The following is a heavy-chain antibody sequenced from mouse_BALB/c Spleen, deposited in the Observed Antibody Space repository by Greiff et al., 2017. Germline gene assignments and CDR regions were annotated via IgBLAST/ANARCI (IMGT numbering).Heavy chain of an antibody. J-gene: IGHJ2*01. V-gene: IGHV1-7*01. CDR3: ARKGTSQWGDD. D-gene: IGHD3-3*01. CDR1: GYTFTSYW. CDR2: INPSTGYT. Sequence: VKVVESGAELAKPGASVKMSCKASGYTFTSYWMHWVKQRPGQGLEWIGYINPSTGYTEYNQKFKDKATLTADKSSSTAYMQLSSLPSEDSAVYVCARKGTSQWGDDWGQGTTLTVSS.